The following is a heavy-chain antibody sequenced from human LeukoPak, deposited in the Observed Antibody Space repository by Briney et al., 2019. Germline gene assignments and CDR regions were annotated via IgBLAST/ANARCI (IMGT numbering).Heavy chain of an antibody. Sequence: SETLSLTCAVYGGSFSGYYWSWIRQPPGKGLEWIGEINHSGSTNYNPSPKSRVTISVDTSKNQFSLKLSSLTAADTAVYYCARQASYSSSPPLSAFDIWGQGTMVTVSS. V-gene: IGHV4-34*01. CDR3: ARQASYSSSPPLSAFDI. J-gene: IGHJ3*02. CDR1: GGSFSGYY. CDR2: INHSGST. D-gene: IGHD6-13*01.